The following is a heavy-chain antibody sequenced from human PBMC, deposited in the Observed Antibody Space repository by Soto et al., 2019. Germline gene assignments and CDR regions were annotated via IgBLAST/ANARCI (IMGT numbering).Heavy chain of an antibody. J-gene: IGHJ6*03. CDR2: ISSNGGST. CDR1: GFTFSSYA. CDR3: ATAPYYDFWSGYYMADPYYYYYMDV. D-gene: IGHD3-3*01. Sequence: GGSLRLSCAASGFTFSSYAMHWVRQAPGKGLEYVSAISSNGGSTYYANSVKGRFTISRDNSKNTLYLQMGSLRAEDMAVYYCATAPYYDFWSGYYMADPYYYYYMDVWGKGTTVTVSS. V-gene: IGHV3-64*01.